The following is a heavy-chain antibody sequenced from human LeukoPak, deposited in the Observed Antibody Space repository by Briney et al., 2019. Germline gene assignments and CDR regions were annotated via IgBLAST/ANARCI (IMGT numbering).Heavy chain of an antibody. V-gene: IGHV5-51*01. J-gene: IGHJ4*02. CDR1: GYLLTSYW. CDR2: IDPGDSDT. D-gene: IGHD6-19*01. CDR3: VRSWHRSGWYYFDY. Sequence: GESLQISCKGSGYLLTSYWIGGVRQRPGKGLEWMGIIDPGDSDTSYSPSFQGQVTISADKSFTTANLQWSSLKASDTAMYYCVRSWHRSGWYYFDYWGQGTLVTVSS.